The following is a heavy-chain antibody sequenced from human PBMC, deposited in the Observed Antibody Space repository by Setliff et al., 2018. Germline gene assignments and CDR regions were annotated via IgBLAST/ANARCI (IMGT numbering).Heavy chain of an antibody. CDR3: ARGPSPTVTPSRLIYFYHMDV. V-gene: IGHV1-69*10. CDR1: GDPFNAYG. CDR2: IIPFLGMT. Sequence: GPSVKVSCKASGDPFNAYGVSWVRQAPGQGLEWMGAIIPFLGMTDYAQKFQGRLTITADQSTTTVYMELSSLRFDDTALYYCARGPSPTVTPSRLIYFYHMDVWGTGTTVTVSS. D-gene: IGHD4-17*01. J-gene: IGHJ6*03.